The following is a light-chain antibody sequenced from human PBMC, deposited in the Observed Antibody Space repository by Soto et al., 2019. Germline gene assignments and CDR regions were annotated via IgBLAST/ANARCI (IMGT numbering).Light chain of an antibody. CDR2: STN. CDR1: SGSVSTSYY. V-gene: IGLV8-61*01. CDR3: VLYMGSGIGV. J-gene: IGLJ2*01. Sequence: QAVVTQEPSFSVSPGGTVTLTCGLSSGSVSTSYYPSWYQQTPGQAPRTLIYSTNTRSSGVPDRFSGSILGNEAALTITGAQADDESDYYCVLYMGSGIGVFGGGTKLTVL.